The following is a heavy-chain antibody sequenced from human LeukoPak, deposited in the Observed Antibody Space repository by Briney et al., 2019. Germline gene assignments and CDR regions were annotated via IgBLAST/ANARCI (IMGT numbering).Heavy chain of an antibody. CDR1: GFTFSNFW. CDR2: IYGDGSFT. CDR3: ARSGCSSTTCSPEY. D-gene: IGHD2-2*01. J-gene: IGHJ4*02. Sequence: GGSLRLSCAASGFTFSNFWMHWVRQAPGKGLVWVALIYGDGSFTRYADSVKGRFTISRDNAKNTVYLQMNSLRTEDTSVYYCARSGCSSTTCSPEYWGQGTLVSVSS. V-gene: IGHV3-74*01.